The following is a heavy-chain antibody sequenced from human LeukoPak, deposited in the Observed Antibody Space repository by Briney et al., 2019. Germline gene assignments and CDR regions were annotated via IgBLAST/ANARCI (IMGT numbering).Heavy chain of an antibody. D-gene: IGHD2-2*01. CDR1: GYTFTGYY. Sequence: GASVKVSCKASGYTFTGYYMHWVRQAPGQELEWMGRINPNSGGTNYAQKFQGRVTMTRDTSISTAYMELSRLRSDDTAVYYCATPGYCSSTSCSNWFDPWGQGTLVTVSS. CDR3: ATPGYCSSTSCSNWFDP. CDR2: INPNSGGT. J-gene: IGHJ5*02. V-gene: IGHV1-2*06.